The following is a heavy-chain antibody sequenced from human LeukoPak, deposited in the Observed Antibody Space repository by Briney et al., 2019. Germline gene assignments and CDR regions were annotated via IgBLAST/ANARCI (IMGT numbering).Heavy chain of an antibody. CDR3: SKEGGGGSYYFDY. D-gene: IGHD1-26*01. Sequence: GGSLRLSCAASGFTFSSYSMNWVRQAPGKGLEWVSSISSSSSYIYYADSVKGRFTISRYNAKKSLYLQMNSLRNKETALYVFSKEGGGGSYYFDYWGQGTLVTVSS. CDR2: ISSSSSYI. V-gene: IGHV3-21*03. CDR1: GFTFSSYS. J-gene: IGHJ4*02.